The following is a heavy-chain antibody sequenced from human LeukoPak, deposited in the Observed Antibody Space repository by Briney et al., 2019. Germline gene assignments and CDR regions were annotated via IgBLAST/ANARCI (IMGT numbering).Heavy chain of an antibody. Sequence: SETLSLTCTLAGVSITDFHWSSLRQSPGKGLEWIGWITNSGDANYNPSLESRLAISGDTSKSQLSLIVTSVTDADRAVCYCAGHVEHAAYFHHWGQGVLVTVSS. V-gene: IGHV4-4*08. CDR1: GVSITDFH. CDR3: AGHVEHAAYFHH. J-gene: IGHJ4*02. CDR2: ITNSGDA. D-gene: IGHD1/OR15-1a*01.